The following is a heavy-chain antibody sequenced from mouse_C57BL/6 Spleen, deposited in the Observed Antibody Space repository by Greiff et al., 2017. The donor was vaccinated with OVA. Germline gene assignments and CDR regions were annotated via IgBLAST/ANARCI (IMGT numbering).Heavy chain of an antibody. V-gene: IGHV1-59*01. CDR2: IDPSDSYT. J-gene: IGHJ2*01. D-gene: IGHD3-3*01. Sequence: QVHVKQPGAELVRPGTSVKLSCKASGYTFTSYWMHWVKQRPGQGLEWIGVIDPSDSYTNYNQKFKGKATLTVDTSSSTAYMQLSSLTSEDSAVYYCARKPGGGRGDYFDYWGQGTTLTVSS. CDR1: GYTFTSYW. CDR3: ARKPGGGRGDYFDY.